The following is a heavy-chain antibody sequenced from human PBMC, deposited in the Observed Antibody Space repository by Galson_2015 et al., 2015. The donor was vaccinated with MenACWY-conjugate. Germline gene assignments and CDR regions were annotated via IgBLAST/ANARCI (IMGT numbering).Heavy chain of an antibody. V-gene: IGHV2-5*02. CDR3: AHRRSGYSSTGWGFFDY. D-gene: IGHD6-13*01. Sequence: PALGGPPATLTLTCTFYGFSVPPWRLGVGRIRPHPGKALGWLALIYWECVKRYSPSLQSRLTHNKDTPKNQVVLTMTNMDPVDTATYYCAHRRSGYSSTGWGFFDYWGRGTLVTVSS. J-gene: IGHJ4*02. CDR2: IYWECVK. CDR1: GFSVPPWRLG.